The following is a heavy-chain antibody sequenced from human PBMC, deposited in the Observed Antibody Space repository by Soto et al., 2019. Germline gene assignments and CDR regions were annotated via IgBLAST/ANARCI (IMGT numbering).Heavy chain of an antibody. V-gene: IGHV3-23*01. CDR2: ITANGATT. Sequence: EVQLLESGGGLVQPGGSLTLSCAASGLSFSNYAMSWVRQAPGKGLEWVSAITANGATTKYADSVKGRFTISRDNSKSTVYLQMTSLRAEDTAIYHCAKTPYDYYYYYGMDVWGQGTTVTVSS. J-gene: IGHJ6*02. CDR1: GLSFSNYA. CDR3: AKTPYDYYYYYGMDV.